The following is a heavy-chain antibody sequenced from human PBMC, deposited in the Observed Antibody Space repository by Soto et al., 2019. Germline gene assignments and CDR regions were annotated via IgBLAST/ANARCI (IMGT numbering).Heavy chain of an antibody. CDR2: IYWDDDK. J-gene: IGHJ4*02. CDR1: GFSLSTTGVG. V-gene: IGHV2-5*02. CDR3: ARRLSGTGLDY. Sequence: SGPTLVNPTQTLTLTCTFSGFSLSTTGVGVGWIRQAPGKALEWLALIYWDDDKRYSPTLKSELTITKDSSKNQVVLTMTNMDPVDTATYYRARRLSGTGLDYWGQGTLVTVSS.